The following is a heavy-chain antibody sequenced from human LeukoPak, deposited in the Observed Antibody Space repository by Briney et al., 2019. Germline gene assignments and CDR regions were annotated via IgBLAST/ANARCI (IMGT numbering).Heavy chain of an antibody. J-gene: IGHJ4*02. V-gene: IGHV4-38-2*02. Sequence: KPSETLSLTCVVSAFSVTSSYYWGWIRQSPGKELEWIGSVYHSGDTYYNPSLEGRVAMSVDTSKNQLSLKLSSVTAADTAVYYCARERPSIVRGVQTPFDYWGQGTLVTVSS. CDR3: ARERPSIVRGVQTPFDY. CDR2: VYHSGDT. CDR1: AFSVTSSYY. D-gene: IGHD3-10*01.